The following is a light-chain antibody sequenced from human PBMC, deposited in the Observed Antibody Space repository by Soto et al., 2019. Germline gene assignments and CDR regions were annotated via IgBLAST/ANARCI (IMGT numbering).Light chain of an antibody. CDR1: SSDVGGYNY. J-gene: IGLJ1*01. V-gene: IGLV2-8*01. CDR2: EVS. Sequence: QSVLTQPPSASGSPGQSVTISCTGTSSDVGGYNYVSWYQQHPGKAPKLMIYEVSKRPSGAPDRFSSSKSGNTASLTVSGLQAEDEADYYCSSYAGSNNYVFGTGTKVTVL. CDR3: SSYAGSNNYV.